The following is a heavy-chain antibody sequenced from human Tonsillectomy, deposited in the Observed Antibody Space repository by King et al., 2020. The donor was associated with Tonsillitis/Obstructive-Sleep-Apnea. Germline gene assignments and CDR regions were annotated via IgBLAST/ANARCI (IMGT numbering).Heavy chain of an antibody. CDR2: IYPGDSDT. D-gene: IGHD5/OR15-5a*01. Sequence: VQLVQSGAEVKKPGESLKISCKGSGYSFINYWIVLVRQMPGKGLEGMGIIYPGDSDTGYSPSFQGEVTISAAKSISTAYLQWSSLKASDTAMYYCARLLYGLSTRWNWFDPWGQGTLVTVSS. V-gene: IGHV5-51*01. J-gene: IGHJ5*02. CDR3: ARLLYGLSTRWNWFDP. CDR1: GYSFINYW.